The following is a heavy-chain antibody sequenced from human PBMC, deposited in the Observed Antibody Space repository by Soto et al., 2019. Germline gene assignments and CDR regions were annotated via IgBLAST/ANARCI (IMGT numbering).Heavy chain of an antibody. CDR3: ARIGYDILTGYTNWFDP. CDR1: GYPCTSYA. CDR2: ISAYNGNT. Sequence: QVQLVQCGAEVKKPGASVKVSCKASGYPCTSYAISWVRQALGQGLEWMGWISAYNGNTNYAQKLQGRVTMTTDTSTSTVYMELRSLRSDDTAVYYCARIGYDILTGYTNWFDPWGQGTLVTVSS. V-gene: IGHV1-18*01. D-gene: IGHD3-9*01. J-gene: IGHJ5*02.